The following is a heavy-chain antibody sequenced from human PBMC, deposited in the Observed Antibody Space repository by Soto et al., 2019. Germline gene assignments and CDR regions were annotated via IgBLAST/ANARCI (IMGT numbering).Heavy chain of an antibody. Sequence: QVQLQQWGAGLLKPSETLSLTCAAYGGSFSGYYWSWIRQPPGKGLEWIGEINHSGSTNYNPSLKSRVTISVDTSKTQFSLKLSSVTAADTAVYYCARGLPEPAAGANWFDPWGQGTLVTVSS. CDR2: INHSGST. CDR1: GGSFSGYY. D-gene: IGHD6-13*01. CDR3: ARGLPEPAAGANWFDP. J-gene: IGHJ5*02. V-gene: IGHV4-34*01.